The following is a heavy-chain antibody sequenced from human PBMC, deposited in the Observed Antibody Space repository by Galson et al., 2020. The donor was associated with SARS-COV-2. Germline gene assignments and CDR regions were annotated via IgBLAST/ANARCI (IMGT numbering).Heavy chain of an antibody. CDR2: ISSGRSTA. CDR1: GFNFNEYS. D-gene: IGHD2-15*01. CDR3: ARSGEFGSYYFDS. Sequence: GESLKLSCAASGFNFNEYSMNWVRQAPGKGLECISYISSGRSTAYYADSVRGRFTISRDNARNSLFLQMNSLRDEDTAVYYCARSGEFGSYYFDSWGQGTLVTVSS. J-gene: IGHJ4*02. V-gene: IGHV3-48*02.